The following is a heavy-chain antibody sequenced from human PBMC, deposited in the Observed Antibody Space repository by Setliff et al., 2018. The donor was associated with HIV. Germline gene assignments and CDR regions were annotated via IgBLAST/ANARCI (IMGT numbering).Heavy chain of an antibody. CDR1: GGSISSYY. J-gene: IGHJ6*03. V-gene: IGHV4-59*01. CDR3: ARGDYDYYYYYMDV. Sequence: SETLSLTCTVSGGSISSYYWSWIRQPPGKGLEWIRYIYYSGSTNYNPSLKSRVTISVDTSKNQFSLKLSSVTAADTAVYYCARGDYDYYYYYMDVWGKGTTVTVSS. CDR2: IYYSGST. D-gene: IGHD4-17*01.